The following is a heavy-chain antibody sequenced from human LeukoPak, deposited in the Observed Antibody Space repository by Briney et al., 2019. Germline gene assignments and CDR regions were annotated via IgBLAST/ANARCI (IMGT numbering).Heavy chain of an antibody. Sequence: PGGSLRLSCAATGFTFRNYGMTWVRQAPGKALEWVSSIHTTGYRTYYAESVKGRFTISRDNSKNTLYLQMNSLRAEDTAVYYCANMGWNLLPNWFDPWGQGTLVTVSS. V-gene: IGHV3-23*01. D-gene: IGHD1-1*01. J-gene: IGHJ5*02. CDR3: ANMGWNLLPNWFDP. CDR2: IHTTGYRT. CDR1: GFTFRNYG.